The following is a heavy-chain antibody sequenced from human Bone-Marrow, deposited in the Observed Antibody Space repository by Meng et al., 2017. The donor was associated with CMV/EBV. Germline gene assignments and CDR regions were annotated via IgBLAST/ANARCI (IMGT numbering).Heavy chain of an antibody. J-gene: IGHJ4*02. CDR1: GFTFSSYD. V-gene: IGHV3-13*01. CDR3: ARVPIFFGAAAGTY. Sequence: GESLKISCAASGFTFSSYDMHWVRQATGKGLEWVSAIGTAGDTYYPGSVKGRFTISRDNAKNSLYLQMNSLRAEDTAVYYCARVPIFFGAAAGTYWGQGTLVTVSS. D-gene: IGHD6-13*01. CDR2: IGTAGDT.